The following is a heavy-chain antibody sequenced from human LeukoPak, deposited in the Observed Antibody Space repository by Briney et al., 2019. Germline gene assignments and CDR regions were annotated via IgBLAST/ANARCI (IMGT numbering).Heavy chain of an antibody. D-gene: IGHD1-14*01. Sequence: PGGSLRLSCAASGFTFSSYGMHWVRQAPGKGLEWVAVISYDGSNKYYADSVKGRFTISRDNSRNTLYLQMNSLRAEDTAVYYCAKITSAPEARPDYWGQASLVSVSS. CDR1: GFTFSSYG. CDR3: AKITSAPEARPDY. V-gene: IGHV3-30*18. J-gene: IGHJ4*02. CDR2: ISYDGSNK.